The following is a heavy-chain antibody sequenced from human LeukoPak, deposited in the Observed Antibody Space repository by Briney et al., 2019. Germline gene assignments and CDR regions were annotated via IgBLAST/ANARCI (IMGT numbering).Heavy chain of an antibody. CDR3: ARDRELEQPYYYYYMDV. V-gene: IGHV4-34*01. J-gene: IGHJ6*03. CDR1: GGSFSGYY. D-gene: IGHD1/OR15-1a*01. Sequence: PETLSLTCAVYGGSFSGYYWSWIRQPPGKGLEWIGEINHSGSTNYNPSLKSRVTISVDTSKNQFSLKLSSVTAADTAVYYCARDRELEQPYYYYYMDVWGKGTTVTVSS. CDR2: INHSGST.